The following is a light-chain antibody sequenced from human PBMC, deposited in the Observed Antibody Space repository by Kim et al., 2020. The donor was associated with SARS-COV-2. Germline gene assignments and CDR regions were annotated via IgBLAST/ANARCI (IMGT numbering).Light chain of an antibody. CDR1: SGHIADNY. CDR2: EDD. CDR3: QSYDSNTHWV. V-gene: IGLV6-57*02. J-gene: IGLJ3*02. Sequence: NFMLTQPHAVSESPGKTVTISCTGSSGHIADNYVQWYQQRPGSAPTTVMFEDDQRPSGVPDRFSGSVDSSSNSASLTISRLKTEDEADYYCQSYDSNTHWVFGGGTQLTVL.